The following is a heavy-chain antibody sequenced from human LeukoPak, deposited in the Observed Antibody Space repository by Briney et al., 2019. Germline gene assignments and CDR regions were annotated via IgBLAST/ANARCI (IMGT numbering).Heavy chain of an antibody. Sequence: GGSLRLSCAASGFSLSSYWMARVRQSPEKGLEWVANINQDGGQKHHLESVRGRFTISRDNAKNSLFLEMKSLRVDDTAVYYCTSAPNPFVHWGQGILVTVSS. CDR2: INQDGGQK. CDR1: GFSLSSYW. CDR3: TSAPNPFVH. J-gene: IGHJ4*02. V-gene: IGHV3-7*01.